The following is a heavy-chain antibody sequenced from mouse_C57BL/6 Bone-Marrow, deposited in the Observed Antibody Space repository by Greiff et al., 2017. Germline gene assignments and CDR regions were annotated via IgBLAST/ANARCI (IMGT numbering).Heavy chain of an antibody. J-gene: IGHJ1*03. V-gene: IGHV1-9*01. CDR1: GYTFTGYW. Sequence: QVQLQQSGAELMKPGASVKLSCKATGYTFTGYWIAWVKQRPGPGLEWIGEIFPGSGSTNYNEKFKGKATFTADTASNTTYMQLSSLTTEDSAIYYGAREDYGSSYPHWYFDVWGTGTTVTVSS. CDR3: AREDYGSSYPHWYFDV. D-gene: IGHD1-1*01. CDR2: IFPGSGST.